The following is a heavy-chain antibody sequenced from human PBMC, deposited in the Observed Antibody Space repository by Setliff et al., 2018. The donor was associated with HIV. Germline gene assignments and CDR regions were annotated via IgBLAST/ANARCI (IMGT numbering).Heavy chain of an antibody. CDR2: VYYDGTT. Sequence: PSETLSLTCTVSGGSINRIDYYWGWIRQSPGKGLEWIGNVYYDGTTYYNPSLKSRVTISVDTSKNQFSLRLSSVTAADTAVYYCARGGGPDTNFDSWGRGTLVTVSS. CDR1: GGSINRIDYY. V-gene: IGHV4-39*07. CDR3: ARGGGPDTNFDS. J-gene: IGHJ4*02.